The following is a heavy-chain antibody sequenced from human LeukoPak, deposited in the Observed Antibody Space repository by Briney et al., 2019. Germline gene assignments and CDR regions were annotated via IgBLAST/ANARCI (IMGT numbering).Heavy chain of an antibody. Sequence: GGSLRLSCAASGFTFDDYGMSWVRQAPGKGLEWVSAISGSGGSTYYADSVKGRFTISRDNSKNTLYLQMNSLRAEDTAVYYCAKGRLPYYYYYMDVWGKGTTVTVSS. D-gene: IGHD6-25*01. CDR1: GFTFDDYG. CDR2: ISGSGGST. J-gene: IGHJ6*03. V-gene: IGHV3-23*01. CDR3: AKGRLPYYYYYMDV.